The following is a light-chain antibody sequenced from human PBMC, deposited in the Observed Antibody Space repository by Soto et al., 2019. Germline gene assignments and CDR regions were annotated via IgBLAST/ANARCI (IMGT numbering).Light chain of an antibody. Sequence: EIVLTQSPGTLSLSPGEGASLSCRASQSVASNSLAWYQHQPGQAPRLLIYGAFNRAAGIPDRFSGSGSGTDFTLTISRLEPEDXAVYFCQQYAGSPVTFGXGT. CDR3: QQYAGSPVT. CDR2: GAF. V-gene: IGKV3-20*01. CDR1: QSVASNS. J-gene: IGKJ4*01.